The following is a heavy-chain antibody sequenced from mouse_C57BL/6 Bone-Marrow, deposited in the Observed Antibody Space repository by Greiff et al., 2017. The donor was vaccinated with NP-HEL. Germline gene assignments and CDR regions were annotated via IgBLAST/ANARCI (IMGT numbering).Heavy chain of an antibody. CDR1: GFTFSDYY. J-gene: IGHJ4*01. CDR3: ARHALYYGIHYYAMDY. D-gene: IGHD2-1*01. Sequence: EVHLVESGGGLVQPGGSLKLSCAASGFTFSDYYMYWVRQTPEQRLEWVAYISTGGGCTYYPDTVKGRFTISRDNAKNTLYLQMRRLKSEDTAMYYCARHALYYGIHYYAMDYWGQGTSVTVSS. V-gene: IGHV5-12*01. CDR2: ISTGGGCT.